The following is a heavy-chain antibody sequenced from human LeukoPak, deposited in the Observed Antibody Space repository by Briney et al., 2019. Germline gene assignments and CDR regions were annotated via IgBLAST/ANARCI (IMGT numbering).Heavy chain of an antibody. J-gene: IGHJ4*02. CDR3: AVSVGASPNYFDY. CDR1: GFTFSSYS. D-gene: IGHD1-26*01. Sequence: PGGSLRLSCAASGFTFSSYSMNWVRQAPGKGLEWVSYISTSGGTMYYADSVKGRFTISRDNAKNSLYLQMNSLRAEDTAVYCCAVSVGASPNYFDYWGQGTLVTVSS. V-gene: IGHV3-48*04. CDR2: ISTSGGTM.